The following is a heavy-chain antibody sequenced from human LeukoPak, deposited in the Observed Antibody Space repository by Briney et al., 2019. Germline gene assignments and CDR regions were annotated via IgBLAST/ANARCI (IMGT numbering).Heavy chain of an antibody. CDR1: GFTFSSYG. D-gene: IGHD4-17*01. CDR2: IWYDGSNK. V-gene: IGHV3-33*01. CDR3: ARGSYGDLIYFDY. Sequence: GRSLRLSCAASGFTFSSYGMHWVRQAPGKGLEWVAVIWYDGSNKYYADSVKGRFTISRDNSKNTLYLQMNSLRAEDTAVYYCARGSYGDLIYFDYWGQGTLVTVSS. J-gene: IGHJ4*02.